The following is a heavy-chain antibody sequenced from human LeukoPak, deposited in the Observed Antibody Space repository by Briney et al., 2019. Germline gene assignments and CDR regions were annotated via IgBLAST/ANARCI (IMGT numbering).Heavy chain of an antibody. J-gene: IGHJ1*01. Sequence: PSETLSLTCTVPGGSISSYYWSWIRQPAGKGLEWIGRIYTSGSTNYNPSLKSRVTISVDTSKNQFSLKLSSVTAADTAVYYCATSSSWYFPAEYFQHWGQGTLVTVSS. D-gene: IGHD6-13*01. V-gene: IGHV4-4*07. CDR1: GGSISSYY. CDR3: ATSSSWYFPAEYFQH. CDR2: IYTSGST.